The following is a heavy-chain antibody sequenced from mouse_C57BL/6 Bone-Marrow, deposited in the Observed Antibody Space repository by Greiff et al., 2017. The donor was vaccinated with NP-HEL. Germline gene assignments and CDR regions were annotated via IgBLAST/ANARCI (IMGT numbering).Heavy chain of an antibody. CDR1: GYAFSNSW. V-gene: IGHV1-82*01. CDR2: ICPGDGDT. D-gene: IGHD2-3*01. J-gene: IGHJ3*01. CDR3: ARLGDGFYRSWFAY. Sequence: QVQLQQSGPELVKPGASVKISCKASGYAFSNSWMNWVKQRPGKGLEWIGRICPGDGDTNYPVKFKGQATLTADKSSSTAYMQLSSLTSEDSAVYFCARLGDGFYRSWFAYWGQGTLVTVSA.